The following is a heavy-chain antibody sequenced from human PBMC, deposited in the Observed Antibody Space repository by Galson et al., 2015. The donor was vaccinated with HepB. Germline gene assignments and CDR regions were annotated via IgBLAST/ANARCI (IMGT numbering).Heavy chain of an antibody. V-gene: IGHV3-30-3*01. CDR3: ARDGGDSSGYGDY. Sequence: SLRLSCAASGFTFSSYAMHWVRQAPGKGLEWVAVISYDGSNKYYADSVKGRFTISRDNSKNTLYLQMNSLRAEDTAVYYCARDGGDSSGYGDYWGQGTLVTVSS. CDR2: ISYDGSNK. D-gene: IGHD3-22*01. CDR1: GFTFSSYA. J-gene: IGHJ4*02.